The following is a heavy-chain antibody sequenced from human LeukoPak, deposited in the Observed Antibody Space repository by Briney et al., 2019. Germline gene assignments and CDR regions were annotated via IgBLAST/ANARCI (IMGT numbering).Heavy chain of an antibody. V-gene: IGHV3-23*01. CDR2: LFGRGDGA. J-gene: IGHJ4*02. CDR3: GRTTTGYSSGRYPGWPVDY. D-gene: IGHD6-19*01. CDR1: GFTFNSYA. Sequence: GGALRLSCAASGFTFNSYAMYGVPQAPGRGRGWVSGLFGRGDGARCADSAKGRFTICRDNSKNTVYLQMDSLRVEDTAVYYCGRTTTGYSSGRYPGWPVDYWGQGTLVTVSS.